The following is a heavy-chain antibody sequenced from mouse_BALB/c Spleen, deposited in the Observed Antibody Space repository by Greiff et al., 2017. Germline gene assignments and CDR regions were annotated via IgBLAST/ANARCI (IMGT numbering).Heavy chain of an antibody. CDR1: GYTFTSYV. V-gene: IGHV1-14*01. Sequence: EVQLQQSGPELVKPGASVKMSCKASGYTFTSYVMHWVKQKPGQGLEWIGYINPYNDGTKYNEKFKGKATLTSDKSSSTAYMELSSLTSEDSAVYYWAREGYSTWFAYWGQGTLVTVSA. CDR2: INPYNDGT. CDR3: AREGYSTWFAY. J-gene: IGHJ3*01. D-gene: IGHD2-3*01.